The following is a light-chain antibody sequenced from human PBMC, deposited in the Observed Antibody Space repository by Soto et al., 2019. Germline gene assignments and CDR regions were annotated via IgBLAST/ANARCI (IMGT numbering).Light chain of an antibody. CDR2: GNT. V-gene: IGLV1-40*01. J-gene: IGLJ1*01. Sequence: QSVLTQPPSVSGALGQRVTISCTGITSNIGAGYDVHWYQLLPGRAPKLLIYGNTNRPSGVPDRFSGSKSATSAYLAITGLQAEDEAIYYCQSYDNTLSGPIYVFGTGTKLTVL. CDR3: QSYDNTLSGPIYV. CDR1: TSNIGAGYD.